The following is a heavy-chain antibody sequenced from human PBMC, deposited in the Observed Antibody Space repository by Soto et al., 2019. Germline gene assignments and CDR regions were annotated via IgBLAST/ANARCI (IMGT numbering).Heavy chain of an antibody. CDR2: IWYDGSNK. J-gene: IGHJ6*02. V-gene: IGHV3-33*01. CDR3: TTDLTLASNDPDYYYYYGMDV. Sequence: GGSLRLSCAASGFTFSSYGMHWVRQAPGKGLEWVAVIWYDGSNKYYADSVKGRFTISRDNSKNTLYLQMNSLKTEVTAVYYCTTDLTLASNDPDYYYYYGMDVWGQGTMVTVSS. D-gene: IGHD3-10*01. CDR1: GFTFSSYG.